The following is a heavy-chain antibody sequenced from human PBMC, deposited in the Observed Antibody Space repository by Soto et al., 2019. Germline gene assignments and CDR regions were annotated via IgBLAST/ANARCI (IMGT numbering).Heavy chain of an antibody. J-gene: IGHJ4*02. CDR1: GFTFDDYA. D-gene: IGHD1-26*01. Sequence: PGGSLRLSCAASGFTFDDYAMHWVRQAPGKGLEWVSGISWNSGSIGYADSVKGRFTISRDNAKNSLYLQMNSLRAEDTALYYCAKDSSGSYYGKFDYWGQGTLVTVSS. V-gene: IGHV3-9*01. CDR3: AKDSSGSYYGKFDY. CDR2: ISWNSGSI.